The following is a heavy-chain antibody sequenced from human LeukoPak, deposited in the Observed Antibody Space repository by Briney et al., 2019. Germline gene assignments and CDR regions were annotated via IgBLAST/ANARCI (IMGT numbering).Heavy chain of an antibody. CDR2: MNPNSGNT. V-gene: IGHV1-8*03. Sequence: KXSXXASGXXFTXYDXNWVRQATXQGLEWMGWMNPNSGNTGYAQKFQGRVTITRNTSISTAYMELSSLRSEDTAVYYCARVRTNDPGFDYWGQGTLVTVSS. D-gene: IGHD1-14*01. CDR3: ARVRTNDPGFDY. J-gene: IGHJ4*02. CDR1: GXXFTXYD.